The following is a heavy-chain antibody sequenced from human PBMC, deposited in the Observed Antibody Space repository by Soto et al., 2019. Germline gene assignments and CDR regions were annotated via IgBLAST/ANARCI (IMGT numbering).Heavy chain of an antibody. CDR2: IFYSGST. V-gene: IGHV4-59*01. CDR3: ARVKRGYSYGSIIDF. Sequence: PETLSLTCTVSGDSIRNYYWSWIRQPPGKGLEYIGYIFYSGSTNYNPSLKSRVAISVDTSRNQFALKLRSVTAADTATYYCARVKRGYSYGSIIDFWGRGTLVTVSS. J-gene: IGHJ4*01. CDR1: GDSIRNYY. D-gene: IGHD5-18*01.